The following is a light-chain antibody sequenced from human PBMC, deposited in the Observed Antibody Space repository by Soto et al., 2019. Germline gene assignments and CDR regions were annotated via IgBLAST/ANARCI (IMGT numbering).Light chain of an antibody. CDR1: QSVRSN. CDR2: GAS. CDR3: QQYNDWPRT. J-gene: IGKJ1*01. Sequence: EIVMTQSPATLSVPPGERATLSCSASQSVRSNLAWYQQNPGQAPRLLIYGASTRATGIPARFSGSGSGTEFTLTISSLQSEDFAVYYCQQYNDWPRTFGQGTKVDI. V-gene: IGKV3-15*01.